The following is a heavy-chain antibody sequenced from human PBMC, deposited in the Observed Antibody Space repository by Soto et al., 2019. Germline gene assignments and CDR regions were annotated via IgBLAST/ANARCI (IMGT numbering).Heavy chain of an antibody. CDR3: ASGSSSWYRPYYYYGMDV. CDR2: INHSGST. D-gene: IGHD6-13*01. J-gene: IGHJ6*02. Sequence: SETLSLTCVVYGGSFSGYYWSWIRQPPGKGLEWIGEINHSGSTNYNPSLKSRVTISVDTSKNQFSLKLSSVTAADTAVYYCASGSSSWYRPYYYYGMDVWGQGTTVTVSS. V-gene: IGHV4-34*01. CDR1: GGSFSGYY.